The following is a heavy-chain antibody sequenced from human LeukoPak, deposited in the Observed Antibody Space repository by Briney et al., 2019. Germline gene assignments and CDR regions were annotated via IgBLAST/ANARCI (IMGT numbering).Heavy chain of an antibody. CDR1: GGSFSGYY. Sequence: PSETLSLTCAVYGGSFSGYYWSWIRQPPGKGLEWIGEINHSGSTNYNPPLKSRVTISVDTSKNQFSLKLSSVTAADTAVYYCARRKILWFGEVAYWFDPWGQGTLVTVSS. J-gene: IGHJ5*02. CDR3: ARRKILWFGEVAYWFDP. CDR2: INHSGST. V-gene: IGHV4-34*01. D-gene: IGHD3-10*01.